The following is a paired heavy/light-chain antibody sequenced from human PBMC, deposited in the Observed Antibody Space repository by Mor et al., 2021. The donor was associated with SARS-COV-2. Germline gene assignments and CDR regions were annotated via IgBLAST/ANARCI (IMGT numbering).Light chain of an antibody. CDR2: GDN. Sequence: QSVLTQPPSASGTPGQGVTISCSGSSSRSGSSFVHWFQQLPGRAPKLLIYGDNQRPSGVPDRFSGSKSGTSASLDISGLQSEDEADYYCAAWDDSLSGVVFGGGTKLTVL. J-gene: IGLJ2*01. CDR1: SSRSGSSF. V-gene: IGLV1-47*01. CDR3: AAWDDSLSGVV.
Heavy chain of an antibody. CDR2: ISHDGSVT. V-gene: IGHV3-74*01. Sequence: EVQLVESGGGLVQPGGSLRLSCAASGFSFSSYVMHWVRQVPGRGLEWVSRISHDGSVTSYADSVKGRFTVSRDNAKNTLYLQMNSLRGDETAMYYCTRDLEWLFFDFWGQGTLVTVSS. D-gene: IGHD3-3*01. CDR1: GFSFSSYV. J-gene: IGHJ4*02. CDR3: TRDLEWLFFDF.